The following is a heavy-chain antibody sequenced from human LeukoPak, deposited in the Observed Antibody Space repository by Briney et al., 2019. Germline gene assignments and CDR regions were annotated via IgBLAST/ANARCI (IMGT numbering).Heavy chain of an antibody. CDR2: IIPIFGIA. D-gene: IGHD4-17*01. CDR3: TREGAYGAHGFDY. CDR1: GGTFISYA. J-gene: IGHJ4*02. V-gene: IGHV1-69*13. Sequence: SVTVSCTASGGTFISYAISWVRQAPGQGREGMGGIIPIFGIANYAQKFQGRVTITADESTSTAYMELSSLRSEDTAVYYCTREGAYGAHGFDYWGQGTLITVSS.